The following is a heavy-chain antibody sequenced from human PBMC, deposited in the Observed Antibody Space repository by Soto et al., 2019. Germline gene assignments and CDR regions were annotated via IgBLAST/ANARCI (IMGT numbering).Heavy chain of an antibody. Sequence: PGESLKISCKGSGYSFTSYWIGWVRQMPGKGLEWMGIIYPGDSDTRYSPSFQGQVTISADKSISTAYLQWSSLKASDTAMYYCARQGPLDDILTGYLPHDAFEIWGQGTLVTVSS. CDR1: GYSFTSYW. J-gene: IGHJ3*02. V-gene: IGHV5-51*01. CDR2: IYPGDSDT. D-gene: IGHD3-9*01. CDR3: ARQGPLDDILTGYLPHDAFEI.